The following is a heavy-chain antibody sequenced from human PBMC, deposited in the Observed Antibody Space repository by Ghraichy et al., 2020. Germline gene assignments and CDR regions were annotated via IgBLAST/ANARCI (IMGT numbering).Heavy chain of an antibody. CDR1: GFTFSTYG. CDR3: VKVFPGYFYYLDV. D-gene: IGHD2-21*01. CDR2: IISNGGHT. Sequence: GALRLSCSASGFTFSTYGMYWVRQAPGKGLEYVSSIISNGGHTYYADSVKGRFTISRDNSKNTLFLQMSSLRVEDTAVYYCVKVFPGYFYYLDVWGKGTTVAVSS. V-gene: IGHV3-64D*06. J-gene: IGHJ6*03.